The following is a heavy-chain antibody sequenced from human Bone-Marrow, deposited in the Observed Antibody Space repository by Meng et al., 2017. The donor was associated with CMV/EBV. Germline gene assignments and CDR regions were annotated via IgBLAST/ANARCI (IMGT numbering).Heavy chain of an antibody. V-gene: IGHV3-73*01. CDR3: TSQWELPRNYYYYRIDA. D-gene: IGHD1-26*01. CDR1: GFTFSGSA. J-gene: IGHJ6*02. Sequence: GESLKISWAASGFTFSGSAMHWVRQASGKGREWVGRIRSKANGYATAYAASVKGRFTISRDASKNTAYMQMNSLKTEDTAVYDCTSQWELPRNYYYYRIDAWGQGTTVTVSS. CDR2: IRSKANGYAT.